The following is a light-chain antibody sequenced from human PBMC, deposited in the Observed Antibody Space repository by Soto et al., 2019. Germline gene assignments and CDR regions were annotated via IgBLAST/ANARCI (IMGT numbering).Light chain of an antibody. V-gene: IGLV1-47*01. Sequence: QSVLTQPPSASGTPGQRVTISCSGSSSNIGSNYVYWYQQLPGTAPKLLIYRNNQRPSGVPDRFSGSKSGTSASLAISWLRSEDEADYYCAAWDDSLSGVYVFGTGTKLTVL. CDR3: AAWDDSLSGVYV. CDR1: SSNIGSNY. CDR2: RNN. J-gene: IGLJ1*01.